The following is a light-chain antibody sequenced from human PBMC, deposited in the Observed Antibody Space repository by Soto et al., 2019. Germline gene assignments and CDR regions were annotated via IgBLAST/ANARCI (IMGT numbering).Light chain of an antibody. CDR2: GAS. J-gene: IGKJ2*01. CDR3: QQYKKWAPGYT. V-gene: IGKV3-15*01. CDR1: QSVSSN. Sequence: EIVMTQSPATLSVSPGERATLSCRASQSVSSNLAWYQQKPGQAPRLLIYGASTRATGIPAMFSGSRSGTESTLTISSLQSEDFAVYYCQQYKKWAPGYTFCQGTKLEIK.